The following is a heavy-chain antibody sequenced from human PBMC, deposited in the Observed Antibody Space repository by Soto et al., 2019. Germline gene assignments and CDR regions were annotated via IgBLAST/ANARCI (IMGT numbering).Heavy chain of an antibody. CDR1: GTSISSYY. J-gene: IGHJ6*03. CDR2: VYYSGST. V-gene: IGHV4-59*01. D-gene: IGHD6-13*01. CDR3: ARDNRVAAAGPEYFYMEV. Sequence: TSETLSLTCTVSGTSISSYYWSWIRQPPGKGLEWIGYVYYSGSTNYNPSLKSRVTISVDTSKIQFFLKLYSVTAADTAVYYCARDNRVAAAGPEYFYMEVWGKGTTVTVSS.